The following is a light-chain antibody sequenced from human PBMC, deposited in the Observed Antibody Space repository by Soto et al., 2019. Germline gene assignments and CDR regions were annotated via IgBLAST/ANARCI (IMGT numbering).Light chain of an antibody. CDR3: QQCYSTPTLS. CDR2: WAS. Sequence: DIVMTQSPDSLAVSLGERATINCKSSQSVFHRSYNKNYLAWYQKKPGQPPKLLIYWASTRESGVPDRFSGSGSETDFTLTISSLQAEDVAVYYCQQCYSTPTLSFGPGTKVEIK. J-gene: IGKJ3*01. V-gene: IGKV4-1*01. CDR1: QSVFHRSYNKNY.